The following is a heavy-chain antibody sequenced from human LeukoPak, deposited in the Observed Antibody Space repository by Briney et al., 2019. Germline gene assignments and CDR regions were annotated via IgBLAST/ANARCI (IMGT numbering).Heavy chain of an antibody. Sequence: PSETPSLTCSVSGGSISSYYWSWIRQPAGKGLEWIGRIYSSGSTNYNPSLKTRVTMSLDTSKNQFSLNLTTVTAADTAVYYCARTSARGAQFDYWGQGTLVTVSS. CDR2: IYSSGST. CDR3: ARTSARGAQFDY. V-gene: IGHV4-4*07. D-gene: IGHD3-10*01. CDR1: GGSISSYY. J-gene: IGHJ4*02.